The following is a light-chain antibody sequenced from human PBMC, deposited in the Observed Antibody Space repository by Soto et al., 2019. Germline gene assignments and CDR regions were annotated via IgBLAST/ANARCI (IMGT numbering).Light chain of an antibody. V-gene: IGKV3-20*01. CDR1: QSISTY. J-gene: IGKJ5*01. Sequence: EIVLTQSPGTLSLSPGERATLTCRASQSISTYLAWYQQRPGQTPRLIIYYASSRATGIPDRFSASGSGTDFTLTISRLEAEDFAMYYCQQYGRSSVTFGQGTRLEIK. CDR3: QQYGRSSVT. CDR2: YAS.